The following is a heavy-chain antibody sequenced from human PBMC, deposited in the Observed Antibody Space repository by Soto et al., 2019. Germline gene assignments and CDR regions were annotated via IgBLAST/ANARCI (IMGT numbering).Heavy chain of an antibody. D-gene: IGHD3-10*01. CDR3: ARDPTYYYGSGSYKEEDY. Sequence: QVQLVQSGAEVKKPGASVKVSCKASGYTLTSYGISWVRQAPGQGLEWMGWISAYNGNTNYAQKLQGRVTMTTDTSTSTAYMELRSLRSDDTAVYYCARDPTYYYGSGSYKEEDYWGQGTLVTVSS. V-gene: IGHV1-18*01. J-gene: IGHJ4*02. CDR1: GYTLTSYG. CDR2: ISAYNGNT.